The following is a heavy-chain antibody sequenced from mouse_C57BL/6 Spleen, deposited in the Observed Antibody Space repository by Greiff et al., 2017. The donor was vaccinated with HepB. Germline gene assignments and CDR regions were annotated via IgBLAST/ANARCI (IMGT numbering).Heavy chain of an antibody. Sequence: VQLQQSGPELVKPGASVKISSKASGYSFTDYNMNWVKQSNGKSLEWIGVINPNYGTTSYNQKFKGKATLTVDQSSSTAYMQLNSMTSEDSAVYYCARRYYGSSENYFDYWGQGTTLTVSS. CDR1: GYSFTDYN. V-gene: IGHV1-39*01. D-gene: IGHD1-1*01. CDR3: ARRYYGSSENYFDY. J-gene: IGHJ2*01. CDR2: INPNYGTT.